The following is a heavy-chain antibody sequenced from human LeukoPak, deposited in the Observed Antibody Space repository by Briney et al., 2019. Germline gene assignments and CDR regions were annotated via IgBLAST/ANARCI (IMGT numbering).Heavy chain of an antibody. D-gene: IGHD2-2*01. CDR2: IIPIFGTA. J-gene: IGHJ5*02. V-gene: IGHV1-69*06. Sequence: GASVKVYCKASGGTFSSYAISWERQAPGQGLEWMGGIIPIFGTANYAQKFQGRVTITADKSTSTAYMELSSLRSEDTAVYYCASQPAAVNNWFDPWGQGTLVTVSS. CDR1: GGTFSSYA. CDR3: ASQPAAVNNWFDP.